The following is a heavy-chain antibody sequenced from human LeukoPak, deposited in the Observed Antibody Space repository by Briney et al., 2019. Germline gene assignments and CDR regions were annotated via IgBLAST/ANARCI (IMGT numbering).Heavy chain of an antibody. V-gene: IGHV4-34*01. J-gene: IGHJ3*02. CDR1: GGSFSGYY. D-gene: IGHD3-22*01. Sequence: PSETLSLTCAVYGGSFSGYYWSWIRQPPGKGLEWIGEINHSGSTNYNPSLKSRVTISVDRSKNQFSLKLSSVTAADTAVYCCARDSSGYYYVGAFDIWGQGTMVTVSS. CDR3: ARDSSGYYYVGAFDI. CDR2: INHSGST.